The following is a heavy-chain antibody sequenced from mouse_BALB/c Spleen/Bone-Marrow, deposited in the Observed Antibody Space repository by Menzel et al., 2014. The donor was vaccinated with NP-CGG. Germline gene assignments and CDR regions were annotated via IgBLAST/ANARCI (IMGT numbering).Heavy chain of an antibody. CDR1: GYTFXSYV. J-gene: IGHJ4*01. V-gene: IGHV1-14*01. CDR3: VRGVYYDYDEGALDY. Sequence: EVQLQQSGPELIKPGASVKMSCKASGYTFXSYVIHWVKQKPGQGLKWIGYINPYNDGTKYNEKFKGKATLTSDKSSSTAYMDLSSLASEDSAVYYCVRGVYYDYDEGALDYWGQGTSVTVSS. CDR2: INPYNDGT. D-gene: IGHD2-4*01.